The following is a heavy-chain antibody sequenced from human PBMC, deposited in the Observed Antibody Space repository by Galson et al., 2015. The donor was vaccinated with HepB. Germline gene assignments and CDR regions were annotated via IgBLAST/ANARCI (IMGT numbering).Heavy chain of an antibody. CDR3: ARCPFSDYYGSGIYYDY. Sequence: SLRLSCAASGFTFSSYSMNWVRQAPGKGLEWVSYISISSNTIYYSDSVKGRFTVSRDNGRSSLYLQMSSLRADDTAVYYCARCPFSDYYGSGIYYDYWGHGTPVTVSS. D-gene: IGHD3-10*01. CDR1: GFTFSSYS. J-gene: IGHJ4*03. CDR2: ISISSNTI. V-gene: IGHV3-48*01.